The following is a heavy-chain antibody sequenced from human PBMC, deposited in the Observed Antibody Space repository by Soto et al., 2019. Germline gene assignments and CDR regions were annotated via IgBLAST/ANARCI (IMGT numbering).Heavy chain of an antibody. CDR2: NYPGDSDT. CDR3: ARHIDIAYGMDV. V-gene: IGHV5-51*01. D-gene: IGHD5-12*01. CDR1: GYSFTCYW. Sequence: GGSLMTSCQGSGYSFTCYWIGWVRQRHGKGREWMWNNYPGDSDTRYSQSFHGKVTNTADKSISTGYLQWSSLKASDTPMYNCARHIDIAYGMDVWGQGTTVTVSS. J-gene: IGHJ6*02.